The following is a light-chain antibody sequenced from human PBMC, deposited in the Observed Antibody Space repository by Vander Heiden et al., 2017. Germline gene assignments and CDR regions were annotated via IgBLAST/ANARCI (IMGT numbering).Light chain of an antibody. Sequence: SPATLSVSPGERATLSCRANQGVSSNLAWYQHKPGQAPRLLIYGASTRATGIPDKFSGSGSGTDFTLTISSLQSADFAVYYCQQYSYWPYTFGGGTKLEMK. CDR2: GAS. CDR3: QQYSYWPYT. V-gene: IGKV3-15*01. CDR1: QGVSSN. J-gene: IGKJ4*01.